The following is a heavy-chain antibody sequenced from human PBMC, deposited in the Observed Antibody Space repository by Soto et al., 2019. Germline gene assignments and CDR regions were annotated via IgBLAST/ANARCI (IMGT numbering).Heavy chain of an antibody. CDR2: IIPIFGTA. Sequence: QVQLVQSGAEVKKPGSSVKVSCKASGGTFSSYAISWVRQAPGQGLEWMGGIIPIFGTANYAQKFQGRVTITADESTSTDYMELSSMRSEDTAVYYCARCPPGGSWYGGGFDPWGQGTLVTVSS. V-gene: IGHV1-69*12. CDR1: GGTFSSYA. CDR3: ARCPPGGSWYGGGFDP. D-gene: IGHD6-13*01. J-gene: IGHJ5*02.